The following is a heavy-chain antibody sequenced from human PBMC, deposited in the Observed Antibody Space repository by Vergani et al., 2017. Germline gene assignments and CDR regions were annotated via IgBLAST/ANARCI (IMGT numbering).Heavy chain of an antibody. J-gene: IGHJ4*02. CDR3: ARRGVEMATMGGDSTDY. CDR2: ISSSSSYI. CDR1: GFTFSSYS. Sequence: EVQLVESGGGLVKPGGSLRLSCAASGFTFSSYSMNWVRQAPGKGLEWVSSISSSSSYIYYADSVKGRFTISRDNAKNSLYLQMNSLRAEDTAVYYCARRGVEMATMGGDSTDYWGQGTLVTVSS. V-gene: IGHV3-21*01. D-gene: IGHD5-24*01.